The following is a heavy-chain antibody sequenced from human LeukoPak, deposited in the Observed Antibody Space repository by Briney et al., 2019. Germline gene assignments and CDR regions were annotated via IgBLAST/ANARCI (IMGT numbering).Heavy chain of an antibody. Sequence: TGGSLILSCAASGFTLSSYWMHWVRQAPGKGLVWVSRINSDGSSTSYADSVKGRFTISRDNAKNTLYLQMNSLRAEDTAVYYCARGVGVRYPLDVRGQGTTVTVSS. V-gene: IGHV3-74*01. D-gene: IGHD3-9*01. CDR3: ARGVGVRYPLDV. J-gene: IGHJ6*02. CDR2: INSDGSST. CDR1: GFTLSSYW.